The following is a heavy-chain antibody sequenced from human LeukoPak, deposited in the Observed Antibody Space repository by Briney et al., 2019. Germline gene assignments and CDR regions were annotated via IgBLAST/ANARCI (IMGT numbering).Heavy chain of an antibody. CDR3: ARVVSSGWYRDAFDI. V-gene: IGHV4-31*03. D-gene: IGHD6-19*01. CDR1: GGSISSGGYY. CDR2: IYYSGST. J-gene: IGHJ3*02. Sequence: SSETQSLTCTVSGGSISSGGYYWSWIRQHPGKGLEWIGYIYYSGSTYYNPSLKSRVTISVDTSKNQFSLKLSSVTAADTAVYYCARVVSSGWYRDAFDIWGQGTMVTVSS.